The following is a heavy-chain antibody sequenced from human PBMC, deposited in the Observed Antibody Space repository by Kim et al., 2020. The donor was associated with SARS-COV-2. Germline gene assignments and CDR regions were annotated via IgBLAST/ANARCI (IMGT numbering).Heavy chain of an antibody. D-gene: IGHD6-6*01. CDR1: GGSISSNNW. J-gene: IGHJ5*02. CDR3: ARCSGDSSSFCFDP. Sequence: SETLSLTCGVSGGSISSNNWWSWVRQPPGKGLEWIGEIYHSGSTNYNPSLKSRVTISVDKSKHQFSLNLNSVTAADTAVYYCARCSGDSSSFCFDPWGQG. CDR2: IYHSGST. V-gene: IGHV4-4*02.